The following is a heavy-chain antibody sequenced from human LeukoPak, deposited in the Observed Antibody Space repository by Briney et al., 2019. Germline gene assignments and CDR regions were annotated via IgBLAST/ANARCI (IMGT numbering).Heavy chain of an antibody. CDR3: AKPYYYDSSGYKYYFDY. D-gene: IGHD3-22*01. J-gene: IGHJ4*02. Sequence: GGSLRLSCAASGFTVSSNYMSWVRQAPGKGLEWVAVISYDGSNKYYADSVKGRFTITRDNSKNTLYLQMNSLRAEDTAVYYCAKPYYYDSSGYKYYFDYWGQGTLVTVSS. CDR1: GFTVSSNY. CDR2: ISYDGSNK. V-gene: IGHV3-30*18.